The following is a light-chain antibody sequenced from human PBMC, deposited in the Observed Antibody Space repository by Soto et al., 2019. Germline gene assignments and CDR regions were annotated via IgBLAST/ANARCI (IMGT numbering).Light chain of an antibody. CDR3: QQYNSYSPLT. J-gene: IGKJ4*01. Sequence: DIQMTQSPSSLSASVGDRVTITCRASQSISSYLNWYPQKPGKAPKLLIYAASSLQSGVPSRFSGSGSGTDFTLTISSLQPEDFATYYCQQYNSYSPLTFGGGTKVDIK. CDR2: AAS. V-gene: IGKV1-39*01. CDR1: QSISSY.